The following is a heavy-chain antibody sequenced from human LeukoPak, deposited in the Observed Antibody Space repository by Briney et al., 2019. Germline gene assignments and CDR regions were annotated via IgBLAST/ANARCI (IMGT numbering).Heavy chain of an antibody. J-gene: IGHJ4*02. CDR1: GFPFSSYW. CDR3: SRSQFDY. CDR2: ISGDGTIK. V-gene: IGHV3-74*03. Sequence: GGSLRLSCEPSGFPFSSYWMLWVRQAPGEGLVWVSRISGDGTIKTYADFVRGRFTISRDNTKNILYLQMNSLKVEDTAIYFCSRSQFDYWGQGVLVTVSS.